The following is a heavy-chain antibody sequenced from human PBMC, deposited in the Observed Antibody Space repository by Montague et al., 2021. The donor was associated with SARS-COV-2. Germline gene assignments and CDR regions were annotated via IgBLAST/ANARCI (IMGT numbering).Heavy chain of an antibody. CDR2: IYSGGSST. Sequence: SLRLSCAASGFTFSSYAMSWVRQAPGKGLEWVSVIYSGGSSTYYADSVKGRFTISRDNSKNTLYLQMNSPRAEGTAVYYCAKQYSSRWYPQYFQHWGQGTLVTVSS. CDR1: GFTFSSYA. V-gene: IGHV3-23*03. D-gene: IGHD6-13*01. CDR3: AKQYSSRWYPQYFQH. J-gene: IGHJ1*01.